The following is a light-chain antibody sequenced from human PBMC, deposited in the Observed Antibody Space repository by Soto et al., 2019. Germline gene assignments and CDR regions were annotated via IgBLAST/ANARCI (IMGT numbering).Light chain of an antibody. CDR1: QSITSNF. J-gene: IGKJ2*01. CDR2: GAS. V-gene: IGKV3-20*01. Sequence: EIVLTQSPGTLSLSPGERSTLSCRASQSITSNFLAWYQQKPGQAPRVLIYGASTRAAGVPDRFSGSGSGPDFTLTITRLEPEDFAVYYCQQYGLSPLMYTFGQGTKLGVK. CDR3: QQYGLSPLMYT.